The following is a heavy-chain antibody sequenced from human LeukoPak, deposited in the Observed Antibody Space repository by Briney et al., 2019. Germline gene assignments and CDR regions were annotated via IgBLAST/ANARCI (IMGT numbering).Heavy chain of an antibody. CDR3: ARKGSGWHTLEY. Sequence: SETLSLTCTVSGGSISTYYWNWIRQPPGKGLGWIGYIYYSGSTNYNPSLKSQVTISVDTSKNQLSLRLTSVTAADTAVYYCARKGSGWHTLEYWGQGTLVTVSS. D-gene: IGHD6-19*01. CDR1: GGSISTYY. J-gene: IGHJ4*02. CDR2: IYYSGST. V-gene: IGHV4-59*01.